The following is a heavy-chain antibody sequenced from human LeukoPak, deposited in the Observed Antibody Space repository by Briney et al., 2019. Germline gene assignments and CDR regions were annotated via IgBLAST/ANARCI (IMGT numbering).Heavy chain of an antibody. J-gene: IGHJ3*02. CDR3: AKDRDDYVWGSYLGAFDI. D-gene: IGHD3-16*01. CDR2: ISGSGGST. CDR1: GFTFSSYA. Sequence: GGSLRLSCAASGFTFSSYAMSWVRQAPGKGLEWVSLISGSGGSTYYADSVKGRFAISRDNSKNTLYLQMNSLRAEDTAVFYCAKDRDDYVWGSYLGAFDIWGQGTMVTVSS. V-gene: IGHV3-23*01.